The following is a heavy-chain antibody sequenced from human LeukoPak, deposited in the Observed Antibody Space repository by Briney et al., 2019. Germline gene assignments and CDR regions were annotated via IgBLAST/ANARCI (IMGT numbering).Heavy chain of an antibody. Sequence: GGSLRLSCAASGFIFSSYDMHWVRQARGKGLEWVSAIGDAGDTYYPGSVKGRFTISRENAKNTLYLQMNSLSAEDTAVYYCAKWGVWFGGVNYNGIYVWGQGTTVTVSS. CDR2: IGDAGDT. CDR1: GFIFSSYD. D-gene: IGHD3-10*01. V-gene: IGHV3-13*01. CDR3: AKWGVWFGGVNYNGIYV. J-gene: IGHJ6*02.